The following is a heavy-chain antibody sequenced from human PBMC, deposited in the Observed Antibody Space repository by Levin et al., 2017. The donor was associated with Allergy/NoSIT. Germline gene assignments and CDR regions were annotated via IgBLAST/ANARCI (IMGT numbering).Heavy chain of an antibody. D-gene: IGHD3-10*02. V-gene: IGHV4-39*07. CDR3: ARSITMFSPAFDI. CDR2: IYYSGST. Sequence: PSETLSLTCTVSGGSISSSSYYWGWIRQPPGKGLEWIGSIYYSGSTYYNPSLKSRVTISVDTSKNQFSLKLSSVTAADTAVYYCARSITMFSPAFDIWGQGTMVTVSS. J-gene: IGHJ3*02. CDR1: GGSISSSSYY.